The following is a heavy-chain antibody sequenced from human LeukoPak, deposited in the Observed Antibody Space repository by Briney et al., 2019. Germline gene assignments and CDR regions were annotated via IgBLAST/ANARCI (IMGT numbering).Heavy chain of an antibody. CDR3: AKGLPLAAAGDYYDNGMDV. V-gene: IGHV4-59*01. Sequence: SETLSLTCTVSGGSISSYYWSWIRQPPGKGLEWIGSTQYSRSTNYNSSLKSRVTISFDTSKNQFSLKVSSVTAADTALYHCAKGLPLAAAGDYYDNGMDVWGQGTTVTVPS. D-gene: IGHD6-13*01. CDR2: TQYSRST. J-gene: IGHJ6*02. CDR1: GGSISSYY.